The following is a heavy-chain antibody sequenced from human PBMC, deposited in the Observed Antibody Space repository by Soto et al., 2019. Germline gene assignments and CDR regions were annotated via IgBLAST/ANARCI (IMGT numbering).Heavy chain of an antibody. V-gene: IGHV3-11*01. CDR1: GFSFSDYY. Sequence: QAQLVESGGGLVKPGGSLRLSCAASGFSFSDYYMTWIRQAPGQGLEWVSYISSRSGTIFYADSVKGRFTLSRDNSKNSMYLQMNSLRAEDTAVYYCAREVDRALVGSPHYFDYWGQGTLVTVSS. J-gene: IGHJ4*01. D-gene: IGHD5-18*01. CDR3: AREVDRALVGSPHYFDY. CDR2: ISSRSGTI.